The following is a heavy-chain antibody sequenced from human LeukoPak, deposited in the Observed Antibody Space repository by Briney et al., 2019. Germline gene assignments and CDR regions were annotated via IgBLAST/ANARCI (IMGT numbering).Heavy chain of an antibody. J-gene: IGHJ6*03. D-gene: IGHD6-19*01. V-gene: IGHV3-53*01. Sequence: GGSLRLSCAASGFTVSFNYMSWVRQAPGKGLEWISVIYSGGSTNYADSVKGRFTISRDDSKNTLYLQMNSLRAEDTAIYYCARAQWRTYSYYYMDVWGKGTTVTVSS. CDR1: GFTVSFNY. CDR2: IYSGGST. CDR3: ARAQWRTYSYYYMDV.